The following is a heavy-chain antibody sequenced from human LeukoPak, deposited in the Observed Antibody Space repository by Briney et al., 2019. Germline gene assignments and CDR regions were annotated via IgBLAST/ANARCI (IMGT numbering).Heavy chain of an antibody. Sequence: SVTVSCKASGGTFSSYAISWVRQAPGQGLEWMGGIIPIFSKANYAQTFQGRVTITADESTNPTYMELSSLRSEDTAVYYCGRGKIGVVEFAFDIWGHGTMVTVSS. CDR3: GRGKIGVVEFAFDI. V-gene: IGHV1-69*13. J-gene: IGHJ3*02. CDR2: IIPIFSKA. D-gene: IGHD2-15*01. CDR1: GGTFSSYA.